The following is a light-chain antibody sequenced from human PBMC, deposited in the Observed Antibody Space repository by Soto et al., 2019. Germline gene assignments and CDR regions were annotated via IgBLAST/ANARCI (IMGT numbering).Light chain of an antibody. CDR2: ATS. J-gene: IGKJ3*01. V-gene: IGKV3D-15*01. CDR1: QSVGTN. CDR3: QQYNKWPPDYT. Sequence: IIMTQSPATLSVSPGEPATLSCRASQSVGTNLAWYQQKPGQPPRLLIYATSTRVTGVPVRFSGGGSGTDFTLTISSLQSEDFAGYYCQQYNKWPPDYTFGPGNKVDIK.